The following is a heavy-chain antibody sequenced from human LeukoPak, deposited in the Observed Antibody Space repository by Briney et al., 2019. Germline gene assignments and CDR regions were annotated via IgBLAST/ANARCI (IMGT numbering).Heavy chain of an antibody. CDR1: DGSISSSSYY. D-gene: IGHD3-10*01. J-gene: IGHJ3*02. Sequence: SETLPLTCTVSDGSISSSSYYWVWIRQPPGGGLEWIGSIYYSGSTYYNPSLKSRVTISLDTSKNQLSLKLSSVTAADTAIYYCARGSGFGGRAFDIWGQGTMVPVSS. CDR3: ARGSGFGGRAFDI. CDR2: IYYSGST. V-gene: IGHV4-39*07.